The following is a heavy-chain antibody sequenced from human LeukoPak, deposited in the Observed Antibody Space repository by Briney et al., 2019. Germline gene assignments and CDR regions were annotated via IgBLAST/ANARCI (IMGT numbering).Heavy chain of an antibody. J-gene: IGHJ4*02. CDR3: ARDWVDTALDY. Sequence: PGRSLRLSCAASGFTFSSYGVHWVRQAPGKGLEWVAVIWYDGSNKYYADSVKGRFTISRDNSKNTLYLQMNSLRAEDTAVYYCARDWVDTALDYWGQGTLVTVSS. V-gene: IGHV3-33*01. D-gene: IGHD5-18*01. CDR2: IWYDGSNK. CDR1: GFTFSSYG.